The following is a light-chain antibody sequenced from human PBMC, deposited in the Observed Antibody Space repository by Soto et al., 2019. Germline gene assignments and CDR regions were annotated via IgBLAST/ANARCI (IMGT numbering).Light chain of an antibody. Sequence: SYGRTQPPAGSGAPEQTARITCGGNNIGSKGVHWYQQKPGQAPVLVVYDDRDRPSGIPERFSGSNSGNTATLTVSRVEAGDEADYYCQVWDSSNDLFYVFGTGTKVTVL. V-gene: IGLV3-21*02. J-gene: IGLJ1*01. CDR3: QVWDSSNDLFYV. CDR2: DDR. CDR1: NIGSKG.